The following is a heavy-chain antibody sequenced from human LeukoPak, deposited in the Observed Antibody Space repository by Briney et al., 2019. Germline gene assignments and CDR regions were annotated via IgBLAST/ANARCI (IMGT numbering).Heavy chain of an antibody. CDR3: ARGSYGSVPYYFDY. V-gene: IGHV3-7*01. Sequence: GGSLRLSCAASGFTFSSYWMSWVRQAPGKGLEWVTNIKQDGSEKYYVDSVKGRFTISRDNAKSSLYLQMNSLRAADTAVYSCARGSYGSVPYYFDYWGQGTLVTVSS. CDR1: GFTFSSYW. D-gene: IGHD3-10*01. J-gene: IGHJ4*02. CDR2: IKQDGSEK.